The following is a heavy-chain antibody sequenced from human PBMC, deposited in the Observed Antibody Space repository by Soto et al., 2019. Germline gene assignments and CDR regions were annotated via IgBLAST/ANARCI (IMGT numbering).Heavy chain of an antibody. Sequence: QVQLQESGPGLVKPSGTLSLTCAISGGSISSFNWWSWVRQPPGKGLEWIGQIYLGGSPTYIPSLSGRVTMSVDRSRNHFSLTLTSVTAADTAVYYCVRNGIGKGFDYWGQGTLFIVSS. D-gene: IGHD1-26*01. CDR1: GGSISSFNW. J-gene: IGHJ4*02. CDR3: VRNGIGKGFDY. CDR2: IYLGGSP. V-gene: IGHV4-4*02.